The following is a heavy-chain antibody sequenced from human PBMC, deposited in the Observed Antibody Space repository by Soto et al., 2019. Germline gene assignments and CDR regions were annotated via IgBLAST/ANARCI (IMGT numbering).Heavy chain of an antibody. Sequence: QITLNESGPTVVRPTETLTLTCRFSGFSLTTSGVGVGWIRQSPGKAPAWLALIYWDDDKRYSASLKSRLTINKATSKNQVVLTVSDLDPTDTATYYCAHRVLRTVFGLVTTTAIYFDFWGQGTPVAVSS. CDR3: AHRVLRTVFGLVTTTAIYFDF. J-gene: IGHJ4*02. CDR2: IYWDDDK. D-gene: IGHD3-3*01. CDR1: GFSLTTSGVG. V-gene: IGHV2-5*02.